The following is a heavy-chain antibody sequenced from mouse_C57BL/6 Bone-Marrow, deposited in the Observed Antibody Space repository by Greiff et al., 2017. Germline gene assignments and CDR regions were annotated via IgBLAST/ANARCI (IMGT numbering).Heavy chain of an antibody. CDR3: ARPFYSNYWYFDV. V-gene: IGHV1-55*01. CDR2: LYPGSGST. Sequence: QVQLQQPGAELVKPGASVKMSCKASGYTFTSYWITWVKQRPGQGLAWIGDLYPGSGSTNYNEKFKSKATQTVDTSSSTAYMQLSSLTSEDSAVYYCARPFYSNYWYFDVWGTGTTVTVSS. D-gene: IGHD2-5*01. J-gene: IGHJ1*03. CDR1: GYTFTSYW.